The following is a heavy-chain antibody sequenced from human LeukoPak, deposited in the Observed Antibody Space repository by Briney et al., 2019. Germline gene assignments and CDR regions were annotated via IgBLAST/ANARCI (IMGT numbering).Heavy chain of an antibody. CDR3: ARGSLIAAAGTYWFDP. D-gene: IGHD6-13*01. J-gene: IGHJ5*02. Sequence: QTLSLTCAISGDSVFSNSAAWNWIRQSPSRGLEWLGRTYYRSKWYNDYAVSVKSRITINPDTSKNQFSLQLNSVTPEDTAVYYCARGSLIAAAGTYWFDPWGQGTLVTVSS. CDR1: GDSVFSNSAA. V-gene: IGHV6-1*01. CDR2: TYYRSKWYN.